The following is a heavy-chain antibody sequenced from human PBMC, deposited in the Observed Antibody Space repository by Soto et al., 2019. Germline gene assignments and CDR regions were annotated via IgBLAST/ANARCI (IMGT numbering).Heavy chain of an antibody. CDR3: ATDLSSPAGH. CDR2: FDPGDGET. Sequence: QVQLVQSGAEVKKPGASVKVSCKVSGFTVTEFSMHWVRQAPGKGLEWMGGFDPGDGETIYAQKFQDRVTMTADTSTDTADRELSSLRSEDTAMYYCATDLSSPAGHWGQGTLVIVSS. V-gene: IGHV1-24*01. J-gene: IGHJ1*01. CDR1: GFTVTEFS.